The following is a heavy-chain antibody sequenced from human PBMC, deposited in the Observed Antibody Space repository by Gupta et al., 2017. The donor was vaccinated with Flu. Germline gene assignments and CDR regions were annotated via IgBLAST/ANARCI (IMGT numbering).Heavy chain of an antibody. Sequence: QVQLQESGPGLVKPSQTLSLTCTVSGGSISSGSYYWSWLRQPAGKGLEWIGRSYPSGSTNYTPSRKGRVTISVDTSKNQFSRKLGSVTAADTAVYYCGGGGYNWNDDDYVWGSYRYFDYWGQGTLVTVSS. CDR3: GGGGYNWNDDDYVWGSYRYFDY. V-gene: IGHV4-61*02. D-gene: IGHD3-16*02. J-gene: IGHJ4*02. CDR2: SYPSGST. CDR1: GGSISSGSYY.